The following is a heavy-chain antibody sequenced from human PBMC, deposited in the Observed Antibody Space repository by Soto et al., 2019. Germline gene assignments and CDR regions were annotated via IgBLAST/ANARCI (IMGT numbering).Heavy chain of an antibody. J-gene: IGHJ6*02. D-gene: IGHD5-18*01. V-gene: IGHV4-59*08. CDR1: GGSISSYY. Sequence: PSETLSLTCTVSGGSISSYYWSWIRQPPGKGLEWIGYIYYSGSTNYNPSLKSRVTISVDTSKNQFSLKLSSVTAADTAVYYCARLDTAMVTQYYYYGMDVWGQGTTVTVSS. CDR3: ARLDTAMVTQYYYYGMDV. CDR2: IYYSGST.